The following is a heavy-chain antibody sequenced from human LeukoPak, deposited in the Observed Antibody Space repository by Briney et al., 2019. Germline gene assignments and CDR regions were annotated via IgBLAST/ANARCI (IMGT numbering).Heavy chain of an antibody. CDR2: ISGSTGST. D-gene: IGHD3-22*01. V-gene: IGHV3-23*01. CDR3: TRASSAYYYDFDL. CDR1: GFTFSNYA. Sequence: PGESLRLSCAASGFTFSNYAMNWVRQAPGKGLEWVSLISGSTGSTYYADSVKGRFTISRDNAKNSLYLQMNSLRDEDTAVYYCTRASSAYYYDFDLWGQGTLVTVSS. J-gene: IGHJ4*02.